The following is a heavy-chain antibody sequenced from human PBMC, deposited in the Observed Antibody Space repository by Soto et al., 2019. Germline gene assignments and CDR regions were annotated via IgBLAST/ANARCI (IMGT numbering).Heavy chain of an antibody. J-gene: IGHJ6*02. CDR3: AASIFYYGMDV. Sequence: GDSLKLSCQCSGYPFTDYWIGWVRPMPGKGPEWMGIIYPGDSDTKYNPSFQGQVTISADKSITTTYLQWSSLKASDTAIYYCAASIFYYGMDVWGQGTTVTVSS. CDR2: IYPGDSDT. V-gene: IGHV5-51*01. CDR1: GYPFTDYW.